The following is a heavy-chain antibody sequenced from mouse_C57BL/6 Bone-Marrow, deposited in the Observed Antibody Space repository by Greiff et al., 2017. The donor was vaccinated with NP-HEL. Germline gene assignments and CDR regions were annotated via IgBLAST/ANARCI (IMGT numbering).Heavy chain of an antibody. V-gene: IGHV1-22*01. CDR2: INPNNGGT. CDR3: ARGCYYGSSYNY. D-gene: IGHD1-1*01. Sequence: EVQGVESGPELVKPGASVKMSCKASGYTFTDYNMHWVKQSHGKSLEWIGYINPNNGGTSYNQKFKGKATLTVNKSSSTAYMELRSLTSEDSAVYYCARGCYYGSSYNYWGQGTTLTVSS. CDR1: GYTFTDYN. J-gene: IGHJ2*01.